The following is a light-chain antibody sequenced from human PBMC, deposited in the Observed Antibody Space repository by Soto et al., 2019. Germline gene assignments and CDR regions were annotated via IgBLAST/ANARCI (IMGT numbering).Light chain of an antibody. J-gene: IGKJ4*01. CDR3: QQYSNYPLT. CDR1: QSISNW. Sequence: DIAMTQSPSTLSASVGDRVIITCRASQSISNWLAWCQQKPGKASKLLIYEASSLESGVPSRFSGSRSGTEFTLTISSLQPDDFATYYCQQYSNYPLTFGGGTKVEIK. CDR2: EAS. V-gene: IGKV1-5*03.